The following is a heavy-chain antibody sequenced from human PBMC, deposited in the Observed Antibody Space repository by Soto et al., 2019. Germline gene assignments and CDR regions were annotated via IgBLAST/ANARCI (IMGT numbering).Heavy chain of an antibody. J-gene: IGHJ6*03. CDR3: ARGYCSGGSCYSSLRRSVDYYYMDV. D-gene: IGHD2-15*01. V-gene: IGHV1-69*02. CDR1: GGTFSSYT. Sequence: ASVKVSCKASGGTFSSYTISWVRQAPGQGLEWMGRIIPILGIANYAQKFQGRVTITADKSTSTAYMELSSLGSEDTAVYYCARGYCSGGSCYSSLRRSVDYYYMDVWGKGTTVTVSS. CDR2: IIPILGIA.